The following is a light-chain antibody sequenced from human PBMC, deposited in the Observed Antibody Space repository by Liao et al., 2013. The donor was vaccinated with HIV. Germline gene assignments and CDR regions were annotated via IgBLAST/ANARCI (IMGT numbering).Light chain of an antibody. CDR2: YDS. CDR3: QVWDSSGDHPV. CDR1: NIGAEA. J-gene: IGLJ3*02. Sequence: SYVLTQPPSVSVAPGKTARITCGGNNIGAEAVHWYQQRPGQAPVLVMCYDSDRPAGIPERFSGSNSGNTATLTISGVEAGDEADYYCQVWDSSGDHPVFGGGTKLTVL. V-gene: IGLV3-21*04.